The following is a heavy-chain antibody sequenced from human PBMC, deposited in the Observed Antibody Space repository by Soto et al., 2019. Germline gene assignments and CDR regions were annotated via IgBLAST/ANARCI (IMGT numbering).Heavy chain of an antibody. J-gene: IGHJ4*02. CDR2: IIPIFGTA. CDR3: ARQQYVLRYFDWLLGPFDY. Sequence: SVKVSCKASGGTFSSYAISWVRQAPGQGLEWMGGIIPIFGTANYAQKFQGRVTITADKSTSTAYMELSSLRSEDTAVYYCARQQYVLRYFDWLLGPFDYWRQGTLVTVPS. D-gene: IGHD3-9*01. V-gene: IGHV1-69*06. CDR1: GGTFSSYA.